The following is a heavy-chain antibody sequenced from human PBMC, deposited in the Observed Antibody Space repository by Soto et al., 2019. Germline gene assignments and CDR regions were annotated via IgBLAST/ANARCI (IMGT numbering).Heavy chain of an antibody. CDR1: GFTFSSYS. J-gene: IGHJ6*02. CDR2: ISSSSSTI. Sequence: GGSLRLSCAASGFTFSSYSMNWVRQAPGKGLEWVSYISSSSSTIYYADSVKGRFTISRDNAKNSLYLQMNSLRAEDTAVYYCARESPGTTVGMDVWGQGTTVTVSS. CDR3: ARESPGTTVGMDV. D-gene: IGHD1-7*01. V-gene: IGHV3-48*01.